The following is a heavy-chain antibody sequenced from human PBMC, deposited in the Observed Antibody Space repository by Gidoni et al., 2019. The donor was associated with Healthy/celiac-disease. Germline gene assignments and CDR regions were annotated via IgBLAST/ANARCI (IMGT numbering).Heavy chain of an antibody. J-gene: IGHJ4*02. D-gene: IGHD1-26*01. Sequence: EVQLVQSGAEVKKPGASLKTSCMGSGYSFTSYWIGWVRQMPGKGLEWMGIIYPGDSDTGYSPSFQGQVTISTDKSISTAYLQCSSLKASDTAMYYCARSAAIVGAIRGDYWGQGTLVTVSS. V-gene: IGHV5-51*01. CDR2: IYPGDSDT. CDR1: GYSFTSYW. CDR3: ARSAAIVGAIRGDY.